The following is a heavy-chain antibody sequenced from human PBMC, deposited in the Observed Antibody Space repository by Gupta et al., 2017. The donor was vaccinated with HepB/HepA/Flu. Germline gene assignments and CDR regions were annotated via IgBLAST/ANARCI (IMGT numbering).Heavy chain of an antibody. CDR1: GFTFSSYE. D-gene: IGHD3-22*01. J-gene: IGHJ6*02. CDR2: FSSIDDYI. Sequence: EVQLVESGGELVQPGGSLRLSCAASGFTFSSYEMNWVRQAPGKGLEWISYFSSIDDYIYYADSVKGRFTISRDNMKNSLYLQMNSLRAEDTAVYYCTRDLHGGGPLDDYYDTGGYYYYYGMDVWGQGTTVTVSS. CDR3: TRDLHGGGPLDDYYDTGGYYYYYGMDV. V-gene: IGHV3-48*03.